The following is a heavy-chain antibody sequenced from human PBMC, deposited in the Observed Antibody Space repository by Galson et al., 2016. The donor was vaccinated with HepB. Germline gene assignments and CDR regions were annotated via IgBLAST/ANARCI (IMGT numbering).Heavy chain of an antibody. CDR1: GFNFDDYV. D-gene: IGHD4-17*01. V-gene: IGHV3-20*04. Sequence: SLRLSCAASGFNFDDYVMTWVRQVPGKGLEWVSSINWNGGTRGYLDSVKGRFTVSRDNAKRTLFLQMDSLRVDDTAMYFCARDREPETTMPIFDYWGQGTLVTVSS. CDR3: ARDREPETTMPIFDY. J-gene: IGHJ4*02. CDR2: INWNGGTR.